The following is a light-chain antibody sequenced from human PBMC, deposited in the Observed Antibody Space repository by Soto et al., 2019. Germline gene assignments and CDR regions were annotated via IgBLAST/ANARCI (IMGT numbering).Light chain of an antibody. CDR2: DVS. CDR3: CSYAGGFYV. J-gene: IGLJ1*01. CDR1: SDDVGLYNY. V-gene: IGLV2-11*01. Sequence: SALTQPRSVSGAPGQSVTISCTGTSDDVGLYNYVSWYQQHPGKAPKFVISDVSERPSGVPDRFSGSKSGSTASLTISGLQAEDEADYFCCSYAGGFYVFGTGTKVTVL.